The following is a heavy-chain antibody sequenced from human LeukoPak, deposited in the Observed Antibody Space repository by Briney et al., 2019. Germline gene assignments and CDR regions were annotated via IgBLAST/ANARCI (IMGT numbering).Heavy chain of an antibody. D-gene: IGHD3-10*01. J-gene: IGHJ5*02. CDR1: GFTFISYS. CDR2: ISSSSSYI. CDR3: ARDAITMVRGVISP. V-gene: IGHV3-21*01. Sequence: GGSLRLSCAASGFTFISYSMNWVRQAPGKGLEWVSSISSSSSYIYYADSVKGRFTISRDNAKNSLYLQMNSLRAEDTAVYYCARDAITMVRGVISPWGQGTLVTVSS.